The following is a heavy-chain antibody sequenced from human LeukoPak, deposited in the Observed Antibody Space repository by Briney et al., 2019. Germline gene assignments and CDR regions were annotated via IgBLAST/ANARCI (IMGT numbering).Heavy chain of an antibody. Sequence: SETLSLTCAVYGGSFSGYYWSWIRQTPGKGLEWIGEVNHRGSTNYNPSLKSRLTISVDTSKNQFSLKLSSLTAADTAVYYCASNDLPTGTRPDGYYHYHMDVWGKGTTVTVSS. CDR3: ASNDLPTGTRPDGYYHYHMDV. V-gene: IGHV4-34*01. CDR2: VNHRGST. D-gene: IGHD1-7*01. J-gene: IGHJ6*03. CDR1: GGSFSGYY.